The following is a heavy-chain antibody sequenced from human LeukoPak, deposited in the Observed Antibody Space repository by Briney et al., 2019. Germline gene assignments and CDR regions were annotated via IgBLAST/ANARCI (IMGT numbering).Heavy chain of an antibody. CDR3: AHIHSSGWYSCFDY. CDR1: GFSLSTSGVS. CDR2: IYWDDDK. Sequence: ESGPTLVKPTQTLTLTCTFSGFSLSTSGVSVGWIRQPPGKALEWLALIYWDDDKRYNPSLKSRLTITKDTSKNQVVLTMTNMDPVDTATYYCAHIHSSGWYSCFDYWGQGTLVTVSS. D-gene: IGHD6-19*01. J-gene: IGHJ4*02. V-gene: IGHV2-5*02.